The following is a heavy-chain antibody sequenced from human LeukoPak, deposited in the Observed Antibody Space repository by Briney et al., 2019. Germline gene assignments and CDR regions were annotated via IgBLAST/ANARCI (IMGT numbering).Heavy chain of an antibody. CDR1: GLTFRTYA. J-gene: IGHJ4*02. CDR3: AKVREYSSSEYYFDY. Sequence: GSLRLSCAASGLTFRTYAMSWVRQAPGKGLEWVSAISGSGGSTYYADSVKGRFTISRDNSKNTLYLQMNSLRAEDTAVYYCAKVREYSSSEYYFDYWGQGTLVTVSS. CDR2: ISGSGGST. V-gene: IGHV3-23*01. D-gene: IGHD6-6*01.